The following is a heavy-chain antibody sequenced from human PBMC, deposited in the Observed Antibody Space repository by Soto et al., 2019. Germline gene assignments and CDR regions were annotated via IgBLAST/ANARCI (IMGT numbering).Heavy chain of an antibody. J-gene: IGHJ6*04. V-gene: IGHV1-46*01. D-gene: IGHD3-3*01. CDR1: GYTFTSYY. CDR2: INPSGGST. CDR3: ARDFETIFGVVINKDYYYYSGMDV. Sequence: ASVKVSCKASGYTFTSYYMHWVRQAPGQGLEWMGIINPSGGSTSYAQKFQGRVTMTRDTSTSTVYMELSSLRSEDTAVYYCARDFETIFGVVINKDYYYYSGMDVWGEGTTVTXSS.